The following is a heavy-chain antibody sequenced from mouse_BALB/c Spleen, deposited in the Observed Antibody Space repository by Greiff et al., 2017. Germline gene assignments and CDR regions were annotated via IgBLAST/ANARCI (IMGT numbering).Heavy chain of an antibody. V-gene: IGHV2-2*02. CDR3: ARKSSYYYGSHYYYAMDY. J-gene: IGHJ4*01. Sequence: QVQLKESGPGLVQPSQSLSITCTVSGFSLTSYGVHWVRQSPGKGLEWLGVIWSGGSTDYNAAFISRLSISKDNSKSQVFFKMNSLQANDTAIYYCARKSSYYYGSHYYYAMDYWGQGTSVTVSS. D-gene: IGHD1-1*01. CDR1: GFSLTSYG. CDR2: IWSGGST.